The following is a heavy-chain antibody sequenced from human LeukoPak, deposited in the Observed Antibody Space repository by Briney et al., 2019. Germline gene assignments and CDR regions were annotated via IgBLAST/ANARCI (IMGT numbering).Heavy chain of an antibody. J-gene: IGHJ6*03. CDR3: ARGVLPPDQLLKGAYYYCMDV. CDR1: GGSFSGYY. D-gene: IGHD2-2*01. V-gene: IGHV4-34*01. CDR2: INHSGST. Sequence: PSETLSLTCAVYGGSFSGYYWSWIRQPPGKGLEWIGEINHSGSTNYNPSLKSRVTISVDTSKNQLSLKLTAVTTADTAAYHFARGVLPPDQLLKGAYYYCMDVWGKGTTVTDPS.